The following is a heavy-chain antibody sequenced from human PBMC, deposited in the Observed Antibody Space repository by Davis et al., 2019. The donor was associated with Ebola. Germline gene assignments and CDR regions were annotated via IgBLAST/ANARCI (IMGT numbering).Heavy chain of an antibody. CDR3: LRDSVQNYGMDV. Sequence: PSETLSLTCAVYGGSFSGYYWSWIRQPPGKGLEWIGEINHSGSTNYNPSLKSRVTISVDTSKNQFSLKLSSVTAADTAVYYFLRDSVQNYGMDVWGQGTTVTVSS. D-gene: IGHD1-1*01. J-gene: IGHJ6*02. CDR1: GGSFSGYY. CDR2: INHSGST. V-gene: IGHV4-34*01.